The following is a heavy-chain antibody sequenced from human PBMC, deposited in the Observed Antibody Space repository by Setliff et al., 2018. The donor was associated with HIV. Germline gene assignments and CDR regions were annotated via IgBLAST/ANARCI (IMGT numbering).Heavy chain of an antibody. CDR1: GYSISSGYY. CDR2: LHYSGDT. J-gene: IGHJ5*02. CDR3: ARDMTYYFDSSGSFGWFDP. V-gene: IGHV4-38-2*02. D-gene: IGHD3-22*01. Sequence: TSETLSLTCTVSGYSISSGYYWGWIRQSPGKGLEWIGSLHYSGDTYYNSSLKSRVTISLDTSKNQFSLKLNSVTAADAAVYYCARDMTYYFDSSGSFGWFDPWGQGTLVTVSS.